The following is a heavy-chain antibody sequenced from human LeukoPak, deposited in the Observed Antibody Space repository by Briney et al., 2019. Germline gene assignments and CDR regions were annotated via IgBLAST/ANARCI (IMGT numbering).Heavy chain of an antibody. CDR3: ARGSAMVMLVEFDY. CDR2: ISSSSSYI. D-gene: IGHD5-18*01. V-gene: IGHV3-21*01. CDR1: GFTVSSNY. J-gene: IGHJ4*02. Sequence: GGSLRLSCAASGFTVSSNYMSWVRQAPGKGLEWVSSISSSSSYIYYADSVKGRFTISRDNAKNSLYLQMNSLRAEDTAVYYCARGSAMVMLVEFDYWGQGTLVTVSS.